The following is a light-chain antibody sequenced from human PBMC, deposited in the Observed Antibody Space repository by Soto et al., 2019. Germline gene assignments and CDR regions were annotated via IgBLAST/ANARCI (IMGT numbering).Light chain of an antibody. CDR2: GAS. CDR3: QKYNSAPHT. V-gene: IGKV1-27*01. CDR1: QGISNY. J-gene: IGKJ4*01. Sequence: DIPMTQSPSSLSASVGDRVTITCRASQGISNYLAWYQQKPGKVPKLLIYGASTLQSGVPPRFSGSGSGTDFSLTISSLQPEDVATYYCQKYNSAPHTFGGGTKVEIK.